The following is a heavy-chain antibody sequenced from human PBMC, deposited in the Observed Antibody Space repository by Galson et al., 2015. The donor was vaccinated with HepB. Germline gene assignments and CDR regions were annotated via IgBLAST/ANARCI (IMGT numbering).Heavy chain of an antibody. V-gene: IGHV3-48*03. CDR3: ARGRFGELSDY. D-gene: IGHD3-10*01. J-gene: IGHJ4*02. Sequence: SLRLSCAASGFTFSSYEMNWVRQAPGKGLEWVSYISSSGSTIYYADSVKGRFTISRDNAKNSLYLQMNSLRAEDMAVYYCARGRFGELSDYWGQGTLVTVSS. CDR1: GFTFSSYE. CDR2: ISSSGSTI.